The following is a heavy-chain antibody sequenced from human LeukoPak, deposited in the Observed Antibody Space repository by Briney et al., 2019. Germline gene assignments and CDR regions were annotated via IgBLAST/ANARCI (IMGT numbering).Heavy chain of an antibody. D-gene: IGHD3-10*01. V-gene: IGHV3-9*01. Sequence: GGSLRLSCAASGFTFDDYAMHWVRQAPGKGLEWVSGISWNSGSIGYADSVKGRFTISRDNAKNSLYLQMNSLRVEDTAVYYCAKVANYYGSESYYFFEHWGQGTPVTASS. J-gene: IGHJ4*02. CDR2: ISWNSGSI. CDR3: AKVANYYGSESYYFFEH. CDR1: GFTFDDYA.